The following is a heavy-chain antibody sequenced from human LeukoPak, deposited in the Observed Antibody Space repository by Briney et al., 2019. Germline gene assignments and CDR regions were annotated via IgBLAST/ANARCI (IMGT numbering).Heavy chain of an antibody. D-gene: IGHD3-9*01. Sequence: SETLSLTCAVYGGSFSGHYWSWIRQPQGKGLEWIGEINHSGSTNYNPSLKSRVTISVDTSKNQFSLKLSSVTAADTAVYYCASSLYFDWLLHYWGQGTLVTVSS. J-gene: IGHJ4*02. V-gene: IGHV4-34*01. CDR1: GGSFSGHY. CDR2: INHSGST. CDR3: ASSLYFDWLLHY.